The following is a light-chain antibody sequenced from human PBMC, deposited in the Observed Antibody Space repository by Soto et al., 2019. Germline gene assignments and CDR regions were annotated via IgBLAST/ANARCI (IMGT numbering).Light chain of an antibody. J-gene: IGKJ1*01. CDR3: QQLNSYPRT. V-gene: IGKV1-9*01. Sequence: DVQLTQAPSFLSTSVVYIVTITSRASQGIGSYLAWYQQKPGKAPKFLVCLASTLQSGVPSRFSGSGSGTEFNLTISNLQPEDFATYYCQQLNSYPRTFGQGTKVDNK. CDR1: QGIGSY. CDR2: LAS.